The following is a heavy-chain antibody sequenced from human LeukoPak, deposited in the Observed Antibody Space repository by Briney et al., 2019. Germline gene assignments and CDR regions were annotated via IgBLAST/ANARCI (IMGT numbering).Heavy chain of an antibody. CDR3: APPLPGGQQLAPKY. Sequence: GSLRLSCAASGFTFSSYAMSWVRQAPGKGLEWVSAISGSGGSTYYADSVKGRFTISRDNSKNTLYLQMNSLRAEDTAVYYCAPPLPGGQQLAPKYWGQGTLVTVSS. CDR2: ISGSGGST. D-gene: IGHD6-13*01. J-gene: IGHJ4*02. CDR1: GFTFSSYA. V-gene: IGHV3-23*01.